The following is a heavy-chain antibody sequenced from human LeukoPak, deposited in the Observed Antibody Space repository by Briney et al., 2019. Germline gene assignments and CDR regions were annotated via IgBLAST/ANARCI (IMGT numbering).Heavy chain of an antibody. CDR1: GFTFSSYW. CDR2: IKQDGSEK. Sequence: PGGSLRLSCAASGFTFSSYWMSWVRQAPGRGLEWVVNIKQDGSEKYYVDSVKGRFTISRDNAKNSLYLQMNSLRAEDTAVYYCARDSSSWYGNDAFDIWGQGTMVTVSS. CDR3: ARDSSSWYGNDAFDI. J-gene: IGHJ3*02. D-gene: IGHD6-13*01. V-gene: IGHV3-7*01.